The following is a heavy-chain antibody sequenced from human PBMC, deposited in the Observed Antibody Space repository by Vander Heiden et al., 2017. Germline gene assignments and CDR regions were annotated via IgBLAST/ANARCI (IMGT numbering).Heavy chain of an antibody. D-gene: IGHD6-13*01. V-gene: IGHV4-31*03. J-gene: IGHJ4*02. CDR1: AAPISSGGYY. Sequence: HVQLQEPDPGLVKPSQTLSLTSTVSAAPISSGGYYWSWIRQHPGKGLEWIGYSYYSGSTYYNPFLKSRVTISVDTSKNQFSLKLSSVTAADTAVYYCARWRYSSPHYFDYWGQGTLVTVSS. CDR2: SYYSGST. CDR3: ARWRYSSPHYFDY.